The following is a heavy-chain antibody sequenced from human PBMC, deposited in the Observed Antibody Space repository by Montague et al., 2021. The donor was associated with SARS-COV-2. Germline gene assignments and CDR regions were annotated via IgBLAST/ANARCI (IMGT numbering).Heavy chain of an antibody. V-gene: IGHV3-53*01. Sequence: SLRLSCAASGFTISDNYMGWVRQAPGKGLEWVSVIYLGGTTFYADSVQGRFTLSRDSSKNTLDLQMNSLRAEDTALYYCVSRLSRRGGWDYWGQGTLVTVSS. D-gene: IGHD6-19*01. J-gene: IGHJ4*02. CDR1: GFTISDNY. CDR3: VSRLSRRGGWDY. CDR2: IYLGGTT.